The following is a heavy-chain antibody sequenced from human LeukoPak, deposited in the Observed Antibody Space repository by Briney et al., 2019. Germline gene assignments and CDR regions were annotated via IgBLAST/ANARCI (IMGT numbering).Heavy chain of an antibody. CDR3: ARSPDLLLWFGEDTYYFDY. V-gene: IGHV1-2*02. D-gene: IGHD3-10*01. J-gene: IGHJ4*02. CDR1: GYTFTGYY. Sequence: ASVKVSCKASGYTFTGYYMHWVRQAPGQGLEWMGWINPNSGGTNYAQKFQGRVSMTRDTSISTDYMELSRLRSHDPAVYYCARSPDLLLWFGEDTYYFDYWGQGTLVTVSS. CDR2: INPNSGGT.